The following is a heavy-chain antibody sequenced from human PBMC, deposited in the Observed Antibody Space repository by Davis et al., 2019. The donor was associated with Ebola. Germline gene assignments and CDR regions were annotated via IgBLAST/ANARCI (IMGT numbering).Heavy chain of an antibody. CDR1: GGSFSGYY. Sequence: PSETLSLTCAVYGGSFSGYYWSWIRQPPGKGLEWIGEINHSGSTNYNPSLKSRVTISVDTSKNQFSLKLSSVTAADTAVYYWARGMVNPFDYWGQGTLVTVSS. CDR2: INHSGST. CDR3: ARGMVNPFDY. V-gene: IGHV4-34*01. D-gene: IGHD2-21*01. J-gene: IGHJ4*02.